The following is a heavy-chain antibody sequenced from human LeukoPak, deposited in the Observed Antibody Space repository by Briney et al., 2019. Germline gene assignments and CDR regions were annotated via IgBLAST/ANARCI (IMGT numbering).Heavy chain of an antibody. Sequence: PGGSLRLSCVGSGFTFSDYWMTWVRQAPGKGLECVANIRYDGNEKYYVDSLKGRFTISRDNAEDSLYLHIDSLRTDDTALYYCARDRRRGVAGNGPDVWGQGTTVTVSS. V-gene: IGHV3-7*01. J-gene: IGHJ6*02. CDR2: IRYDGNEK. D-gene: IGHD2-15*01. CDR3: ARDRRRGVAGNGPDV. CDR1: GFTFSDYW.